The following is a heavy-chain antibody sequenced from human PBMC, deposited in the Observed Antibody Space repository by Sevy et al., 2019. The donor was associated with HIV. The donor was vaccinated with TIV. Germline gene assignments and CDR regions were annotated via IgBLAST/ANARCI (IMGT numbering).Heavy chain of an antibody. CDR2: ITGSSTTI. CDR3: AKDGLYGGNFEYFQH. V-gene: IGHV3-23*01. CDR1: GFTFSNYA. D-gene: IGHD4-17*01. Sequence: GGSLRLSCAASGFTFSNYALTWVRQAPGKGLDWGSSITGSSTTIYYADSVKGRFTVSSDNSNNTLYLHINSLRAEDTAVYYCAKDGLYGGNFEYFQHWGQGTLLTVTS. J-gene: IGHJ1*01.